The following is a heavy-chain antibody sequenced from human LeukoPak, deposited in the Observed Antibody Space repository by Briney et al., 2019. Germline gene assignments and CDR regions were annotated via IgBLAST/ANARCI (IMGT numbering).Heavy chain of an antibody. Sequence: GGSLRLSCAASGFTFSSYAMHWVRQAPGKGLEWVAVISYDGSNKYYADSVKGRFTISRDNSKNTLHLQMNSLRAEDTAVYYCARGAYCSGGSCYPDLDYWGQGTLVTVSS. CDR1: GFTFSSYA. D-gene: IGHD2-15*01. CDR2: ISYDGSNK. CDR3: ARGAYCSGGSCYPDLDY. J-gene: IGHJ4*02. V-gene: IGHV3-30*04.